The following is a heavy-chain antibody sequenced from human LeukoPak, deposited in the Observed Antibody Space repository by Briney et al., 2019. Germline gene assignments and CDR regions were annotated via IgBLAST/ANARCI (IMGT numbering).Heavy chain of an antibody. CDR1: GYTFTGYY. V-gene: IGHV1-2*02. D-gene: IGHD5-18*01. CDR3: ARDGYSYGYNWFDP. Sequence: ASVKVSCKASGYTFTGYYMHWVRQAPGHGLEWMGWINPNSGGTNYAQKFQGRVTMTRDTSISTAYMELSRLRSDDTAVYYCARDGYSYGYNWFDPWGQGTLVTVSS. J-gene: IGHJ5*02. CDR2: INPNSGGT.